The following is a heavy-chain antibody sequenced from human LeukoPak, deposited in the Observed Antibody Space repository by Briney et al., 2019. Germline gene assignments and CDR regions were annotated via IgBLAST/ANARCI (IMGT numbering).Heavy chain of an antibody. D-gene: IGHD3-3*01. CDR3: ARAMYYDFWSGLDY. CDR1: GFTVSSNY. V-gene: IGHV3-53*01. J-gene: IGHJ4*02. CDR2: IYSGGST. Sequence: GGSLRLSCAASGFTVSSNYMSWVRQAPGKGLEWVSVIYSGGSTYYADSVKGRFTIPRDNSKNTLYLQMNSLRAEDTAVYYCARAMYYDFWSGLDYWGQGTLVTVSS.